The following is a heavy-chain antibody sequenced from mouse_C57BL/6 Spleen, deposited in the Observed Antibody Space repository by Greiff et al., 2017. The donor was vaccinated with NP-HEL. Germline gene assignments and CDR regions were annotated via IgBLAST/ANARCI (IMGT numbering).Heavy chain of an antibody. CDR1: GYSITSGYY. CDR3: AREGDRFAY. V-gene: IGHV3-6*01. J-gene: IGHJ3*01. CDR2: ISYDGSN. D-gene: IGHD3-3*01. Sequence: EVKLVESGPGLVKPSQSLSLTCSVTGYSITSGYYWNWIRQFPGNKLEWMGYISYDGSNNYNPSLKNRISITRDTSKNQFFLKLNSVTTEDTATYYCAREGDRFAYWGQGTLVTVSA.